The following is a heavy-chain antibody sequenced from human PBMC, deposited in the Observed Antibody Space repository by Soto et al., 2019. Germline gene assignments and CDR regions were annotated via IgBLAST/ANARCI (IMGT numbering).Heavy chain of an antibody. CDR1: GDSISSGGCS. D-gene: IGHD2-2*01. Sequence: PSETMSVTCAVSGDSISSGGCSWSWIRQPPGKGLEWIGYIYHSGTSFYNPSLKSRVTISVDGSKNQFSLKVNSVTAADTAVYYCARGRLVPAVNFDPWGQGTLVTVSS. CDR3: ARGRLVPAVNFDP. CDR2: IYHSGTS. J-gene: IGHJ5*02. V-gene: IGHV4-30-2*01.